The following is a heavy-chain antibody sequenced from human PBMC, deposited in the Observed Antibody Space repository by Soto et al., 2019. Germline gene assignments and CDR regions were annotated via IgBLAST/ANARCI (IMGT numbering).Heavy chain of an antibody. D-gene: IGHD3-10*01. V-gene: IGHV3-48*02. J-gene: IGHJ6*02. Sequence: EVQLVESGGGLVQPGGSLRLSCAASGFTFSSYSMNWVRQAPGKGLEWVSYISSSSSTIYYADSVKGRFTISRDNAKNSLYLQMNSLRDEDTAVYYCARDHPPGGPGDYGMDVWGQGTTVTVSS. CDR3: ARDHPPGGPGDYGMDV. CDR1: GFTFSSYS. CDR2: ISSSSSTI.